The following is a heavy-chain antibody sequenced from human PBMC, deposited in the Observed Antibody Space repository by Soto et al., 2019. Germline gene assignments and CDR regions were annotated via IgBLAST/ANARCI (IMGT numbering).Heavy chain of an antibody. CDR2: INGDGSQQ. D-gene: IGHD4-17*01. CDR1: GLTFSASY. CDR3: ARDPAHGAMDY. Sequence: GGSLRLSCAASGLTFSASYMSWVRQAPGKGLEWVAIINGDGSQQTYVDSVKGRFTISRDNAKNSLFLQMNSLRVEDTAVYYCARDPAHGAMDYWGQGTLVTSPQ. J-gene: IGHJ4*02. V-gene: IGHV3-7*01.